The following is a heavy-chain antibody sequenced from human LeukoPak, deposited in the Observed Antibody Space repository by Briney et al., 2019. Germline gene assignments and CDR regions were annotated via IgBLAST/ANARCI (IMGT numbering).Heavy chain of an antibody. CDR3: TRAYGSYSGFDY. D-gene: IGHD1-26*01. Sequence: PGGTLRLSCAVSGFTFSNYGMSWVRQAPGKGLEWVSTISGSGGRTYYADSVKGRFTISRDNSKNTLYLQMNSLRAEDTAVYYCTRAYGSYSGFDYWGQGTLVTVSS. CDR1: GFTFSNYG. V-gene: IGHV3-23*01. CDR2: ISGSGGRT. J-gene: IGHJ4*02.